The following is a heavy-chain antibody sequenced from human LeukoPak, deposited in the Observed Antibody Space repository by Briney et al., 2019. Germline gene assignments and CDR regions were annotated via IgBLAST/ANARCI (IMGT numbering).Heavy chain of an antibody. CDR1: GGSFSGYY. Sequence: SETLSLTCAVYGGSFSGYYWSWIRHPPGKGLEWMGEINHSGSTNYNPSLKSRVTISVDTSKNQFFLKLSSVTAADKAVYYCARSRRQWLVNWFDPWGQGTMVTVSS. D-gene: IGHD6-19*01. CDR3: ARSRRQWLVNWFDP. J-gene: IGHJ5*02. V-gene: IGHV4-34*01. CDR2: INHSGST.